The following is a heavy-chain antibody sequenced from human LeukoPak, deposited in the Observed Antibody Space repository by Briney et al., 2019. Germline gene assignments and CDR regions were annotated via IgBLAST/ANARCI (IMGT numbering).Heavy chain of an antibody. V-gene: IGHV3-7*01. J-gene: IGHJ4*02. CDR2: IKQDGSEK. Sequence: PGGSLRLSCAASGFTFSNYWMSWVRQAPGKGLEWVANIKQDGSEKYYVDSVKGRFTISRDNAKNSLSLQMNSLRAEDTAVYYCARDWWDGYNLYSFDYWGQGTLVTVSS. D-gene: IGHD5-24*01. CDR3: ARDWWDGYNLYSFDY. CDR1: GFTFSNYW.